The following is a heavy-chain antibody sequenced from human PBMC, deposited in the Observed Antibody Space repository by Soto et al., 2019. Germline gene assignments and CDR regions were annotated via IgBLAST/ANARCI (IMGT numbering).Heavy chain of an antibody. CDR1: GYTFTTYP. J-gene: IGHJ5*02. CDR2: INVGNGGT. CDR3: ATDRGGYCSGGSCPEAWFDP. D-gene: IGHD2-15*01. Sequence: QVQLVQSGAEEKKPGASVKVSCKASGYTFTTYPMNWLRQAPGQRPEWMGWINVGNGGTKYSQKFQGRVSITRDTTAGTADMDLSAVRSADTAVYYCATDRGGYCSGGSCPEAWFDPWGQGTLVTVTS. V-gene: IGHV1-3*05.